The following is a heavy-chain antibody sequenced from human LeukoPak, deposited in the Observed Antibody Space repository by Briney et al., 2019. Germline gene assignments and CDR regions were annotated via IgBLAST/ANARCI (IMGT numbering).Heavy chain of an antibody. CDR3: SRERYWDGIQLWFLDY. Sequence: PGGSLRLSCTASGFTFGDYAMSWFRQAPGKGLEWVGFIRSKAYGGTTEYAASVKGRFTISRDDSKSIAYLQMNSLKTEEKAGYYCSRERYWDGIQLWFLDYWGPGTPCTVSS. CDR1: GFTFGDYA. D-gene: IGHD5-18*01. CDR2: IRSKAYGGTT. J-gene: IGHJ4*02. V-gene: IGHV3-49*03.